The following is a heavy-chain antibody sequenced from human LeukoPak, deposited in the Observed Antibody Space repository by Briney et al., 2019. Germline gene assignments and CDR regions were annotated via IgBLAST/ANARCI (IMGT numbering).Heavy chain of an antibody. CDR2: IYYSGST. CDR3: ARVVTKEAFDI. V-gene: IGHV4-59*01. Sequence: PSETLSLTCTVSGGSISSYHWSWIRQPPGKGLEWIGYIYYSGSTNYNPSLKSRVTISVDTSKNQFSLKLSSVTAADTAVYYCARVVTKEAFDIWGQGTMVTVSS. CDR1: GGSISSYH. J-gene: IGHJ3*02. D-gene: IGHD2-21*02.